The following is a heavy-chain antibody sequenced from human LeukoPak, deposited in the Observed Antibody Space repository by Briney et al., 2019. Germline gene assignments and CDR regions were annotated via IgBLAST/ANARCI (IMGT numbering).Heavy chain of an antibody. Sequence: GGSLRLSCAASGFTFSSFAMSWVRQAPGKGLEWVSAISGSGGNTYYADSVKDRFTISRDNSKNTLYLQMNSLRPGDTAVYYCARSGVVPAATGGYFDYWGQGTLVTVSS. CDR1: GFTFSSFA. J-gene: IGHJ4*02. CDR3: ARSGVVPAATGGYFDY. CDR2: ISGSGGNT. V-gene: IGHV3-23*01. D-gene: IGHD2-2*01.